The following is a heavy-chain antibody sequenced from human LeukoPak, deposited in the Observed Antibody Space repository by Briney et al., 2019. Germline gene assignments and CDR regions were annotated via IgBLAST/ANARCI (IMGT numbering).Heavy chain of an antibody. CDR1: GGTFSSYA. CDR2: IIPIFGTA. V-gene: IGHV1-69*05. CDR3: ARWWPGHYDSSGPQESG. D-gene: IGHD3-22*01. Sequence: GSSVKVSCKASGGTFSSYAISWVRQAPGQGLEWMGGIIPIFGTANYAQKFRGRVTITTDESTSTAYMELSSLRSEDTAVYYCARWWPGHYDSSGPQESGWGQGTLVTVSS. J-gene: IGHJ4*02.